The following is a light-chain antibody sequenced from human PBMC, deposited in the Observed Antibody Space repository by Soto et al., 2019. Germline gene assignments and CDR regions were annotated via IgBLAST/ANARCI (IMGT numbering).Light chain of an antibody. CDR3: QQRFNWPGLT. V-gene: IGKV3-11*01. J-gene: IGKJ4*01. CDR1: QSVTTF. Sequence: EIVLTQSPATLSLSPGERATLSCRASQSVTTFLAWYHQTPGQAPRLLISDASNRATGIPARFSGSWSGTDFTLTISSLEPEDFAVYYCQQRFNWPGLTFGGGTKVEIK. CDR2: DAS.